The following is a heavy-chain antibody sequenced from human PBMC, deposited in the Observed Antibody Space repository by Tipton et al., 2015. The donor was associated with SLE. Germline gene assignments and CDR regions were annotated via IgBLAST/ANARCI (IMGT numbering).Heavy chain of an antibody. Sequence: QLVQSGAEVKKPGASVKVSCKASGYTFTSYDINWVRQATGQGLEWMGWMNPNSGNTGYAQKFQGRVTMTRNTSVSTAYMELSSLRSEDTAVYYCAILLWFGELRNAFDIWGQGTMVTVSS. CDR3: AILLWFGELRNAFDI. V-gene: IGHV1-8*02. J-gene: IGHJ3*02. CDR1: GYTFTSYD. CDR2: MNPNSGNT. D-gene: IGHD3-10*01.